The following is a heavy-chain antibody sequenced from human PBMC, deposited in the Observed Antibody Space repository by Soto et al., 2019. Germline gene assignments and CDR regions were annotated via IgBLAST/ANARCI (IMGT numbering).Heavy chain of an antibody. CDR3: ARGGGSDSFDY. Sequence: LSLTCTVSGASITFGGYSWSWIRQTPGKGLEWIGYINHLETTFYNPSFESRLTLSIDRAKNQFSLKLHSMSAADRAVYFCARGGGSDSFDYWGQGSLVTVSS. D-gene: IGHD1-26*01. J-gene: IGHJ4*02. CDR1: GASITFGGYS. CDR2: INHLETT. V-gene: IGHV4-30-2*01.